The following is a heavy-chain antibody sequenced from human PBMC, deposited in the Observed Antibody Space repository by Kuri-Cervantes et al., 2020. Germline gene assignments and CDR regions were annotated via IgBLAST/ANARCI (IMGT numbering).Heavy chain of an antibody. V-gene: IGHV1-69*05. CDR3: ARDRCSGGSCYPNWFDP. Sequence: SVKVSCKASGGTFSSYAINWVRQAPGQGLEWMGGIIPIFGTANYAQKFQGRVTITTDESTSTAYMELSSLRSEDTAVYYCARDRCSGGSCYPNWFDPWGQGTLVTVSS. D-gene: IGHD2-15*01. CDR2: IIPIFGTA. CDR1: GGTFSSYA. J-gene: IGHJ5*02.